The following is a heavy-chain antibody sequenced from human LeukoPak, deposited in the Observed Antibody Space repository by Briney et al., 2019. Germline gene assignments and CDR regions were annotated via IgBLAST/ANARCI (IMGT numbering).Heavy chain of an antibody. J-gene: IGHJ4*02. CDR3: ARDYELRGDYFDY. Sequence: GGSLRLSCAASGFTVSSNYMSWVRQAPGKGLEWVAVISFDGSYKDYADSAKGRFTISRDNSKSALYLQMNSLRADDTAVYYCARDYELRGDYFDYWGQGTLVTVSS. D-gene: IGHD3-3*01. CDR1: GFTVSSNY. CDR2: ISFDGSYK. V-gene: IGHV3-30*03.